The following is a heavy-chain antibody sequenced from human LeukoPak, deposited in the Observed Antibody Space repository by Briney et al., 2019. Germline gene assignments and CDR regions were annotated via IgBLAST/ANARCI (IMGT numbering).Heavy chain of an antibody. Sequence: GGSLRLSCAASEFTFSSYSMNWVRQAPGKGLEWVSSISSSSSYIYYADSVKGRFTISRDNAKNSLYLQMNSLRAEDTAVYYCARYSSSWYVGDWGQGTLVTVSS. CDR1: EFTFSSYS. V-gene: IGHV3-21*01. CDR2: ISSSSSYI. D-gene: IGHD6-13*01. CDR3: ARYSSSWYVGD. J-gene: IGHJ4*02.